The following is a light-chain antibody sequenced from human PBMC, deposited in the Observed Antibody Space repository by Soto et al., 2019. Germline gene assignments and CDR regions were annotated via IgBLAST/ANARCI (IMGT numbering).Light chain of an antibody. V-gene: IGKV1-39*01. J-gene: IGKJ2*03. Sequence: QMTQSPPSLSASVGDTVTITCRASQSIGKFLHWYQQKPGEAPKLLIYTASTLQYGVPSRFSGSGSGTDFTLTITSLQSEDLATYYCQQSSRSPQSFGQGTKLDIK. CDR2: TAS. CDR1: QSIGKF. CDR3: QQSSRSPQS.